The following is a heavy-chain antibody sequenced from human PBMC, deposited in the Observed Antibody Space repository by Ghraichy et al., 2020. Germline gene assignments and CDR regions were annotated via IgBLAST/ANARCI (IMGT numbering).Heavy chain of an antibody. V-gene: IGHV1-69*04. D-gene: IGHD1-26*01. J-gene: IGHJ4*02. CDR3: ARGGTYSGSYDHNFDY. Sequence: SVKVSCKASGGTFSSYAISWVRQAPGQGLEWMGRIIPILGIANYAQKFQGRVTITADKSTSTAYMELSSLRSEDTAVYYCARGGTYSGSYDHNFDYWGQGTLVTVSS. CDR1: GGTFSSYA. CDR2: IIPILGIA.